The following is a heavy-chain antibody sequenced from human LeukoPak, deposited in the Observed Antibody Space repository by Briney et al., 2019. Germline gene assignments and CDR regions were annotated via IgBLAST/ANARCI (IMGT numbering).Heavy chain of an antibody. CDR1: GFTFSSYS. Sequence: GGSLRLSGAASGFTFSSYSMNWVRQAPGKGLEWVSSISSSSSYIYYADSVKGRFTISRDNAKNSLYLQMNSLRAEDTAVYYCARDLIPGYYGSGYYWGQGTMVTVSS. CDR2: ISSSSSYI. D-gene: IGHD3-10*01. CDR3: ARDLIPGYYGSGYY. V-gene: IGHV3-21*01. J-gene: IGHJ3*01.